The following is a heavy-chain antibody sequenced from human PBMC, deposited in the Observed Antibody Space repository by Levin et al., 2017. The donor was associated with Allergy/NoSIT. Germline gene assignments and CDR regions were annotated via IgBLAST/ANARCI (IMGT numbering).Heavy chain of an antibody. CDR2: ISGSGGST. D-gene: IGHD3-16*02. CDR1: GFTFSSYA. V-gene: IGHV3-23*01. CDR3: AKSRLLRLGELSLSEGADY. J-gene: IGHJ4*02. Sequence: GGSLRLSCAASGFTFSSYAMSWVRQAPGKGLEWVSAISGSGGSTYYADSVKGRFTISRDNSKNTLYLQMNSLRAEDTAVYYCAKSRLLRLGELSLSEGADYWGQGTLVTVSS.